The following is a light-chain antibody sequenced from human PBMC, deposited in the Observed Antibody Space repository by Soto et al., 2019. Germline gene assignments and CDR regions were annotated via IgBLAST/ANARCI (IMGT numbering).Light chain of an antibody. J-gene: IGKJ2*01. CDR3: QQYGTSLLYT. CDR2: DAS. CDR1: RSVTSGY. Sequence: EIVLTQSPGTLSLSPGERATLSCRASRSVTSGYLAWYQQKPGQAPRLLIYDASSRATGIPDRFSGSGSGTDFTLTISRLEPEDFAVYYCQQYGTSLLYTFGQGTKLEIK. V-gene: IGKV3-20*01.